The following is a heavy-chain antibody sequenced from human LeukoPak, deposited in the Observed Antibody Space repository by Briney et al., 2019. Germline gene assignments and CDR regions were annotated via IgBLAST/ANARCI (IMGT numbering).Heavy chain of an antibody. CDR2: IRYDGTNK. V-gene: IGHV3-30*02. D-gene: IGHD2-15*01. CDR1: GFTFRSYG. CDR3: AKNGDRGAYCSGGSCYPYYYYYMDV. Sequence: GGSLRLSCAASGFTFRSYGMHWVRQAPGKGLEWVAIIRYDGTNKYYADSVKGRFTISRDNSKNTLFLQANSLRAEDTAIYYCAKNGDRGAYCSGGSCYPYYYYYMDVWGKGTTVTISS. J-gene: IGHJ6*03.